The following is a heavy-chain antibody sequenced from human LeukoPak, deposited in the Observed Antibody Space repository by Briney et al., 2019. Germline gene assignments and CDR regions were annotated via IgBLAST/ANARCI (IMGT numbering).Heavy chain of an antibody. CDR3: ASGTYYDFWSGYGFDY. J-gene: IGHJ4*02. CDR2: IYYSGST. D-gene: IGHD3-3*01. CDR1: GGSTSSYY. V-gene: IGHV4-59*01. Sequence: PSETLSLTCTVSGGSTSSYYWSWIRQPPGKGLEWIGYIYYSGSTNYNPSLKSRVTISVDTSKNQFSLKLSSVTAADTAVYYCASGTYYDFWSGYGFDYWGQGTLVTVSS.